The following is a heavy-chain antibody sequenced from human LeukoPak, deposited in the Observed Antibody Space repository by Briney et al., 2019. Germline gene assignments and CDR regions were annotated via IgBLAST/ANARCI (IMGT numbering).Heavy chain of an antibody. D-gene: IGHD3-22*01. J-gene: IGHJ4*02. CDR1: GGSISSYY. CDR2: IYYSGST. CDR3: ARDPADYYDSSGADYFDY. V-gene: IGHV4-59*12. Sequence: SETLSLTCTVSGGSISSYYWSWIRQPPGKGLEWIGYIYYSGSTNYNPSLKSRVTISVDTSKNQFSLKLSSVTAADTAVYYCARDPADYYDSSGADYFDYWGQGTLVTVSS.